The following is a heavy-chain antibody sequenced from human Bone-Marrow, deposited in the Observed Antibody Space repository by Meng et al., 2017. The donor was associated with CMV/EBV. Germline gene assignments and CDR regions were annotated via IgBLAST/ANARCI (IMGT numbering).Heavy chain of an antibody. CDR3: ARGVGIAAAGVDY. V-gene: IGHV4-39*07. CDR2: IYYSGST. Sequence: SETLSLTCTVSGGSISSSSYYWGWIRQPPGKGLEWIGSIYYSGSTYYNPSLKSRVTISVDTSKNQFSLKLSSVTAADTAVYYCARGVGIAAAGVDYWGQGPLVTVYS. D-gene: IGHD6-13*01. J-gene: IGHJ4*02. CDR1: GGSISSSSYY.